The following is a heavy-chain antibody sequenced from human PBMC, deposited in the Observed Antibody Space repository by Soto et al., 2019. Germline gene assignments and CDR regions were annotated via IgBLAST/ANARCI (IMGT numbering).Heavy chain of an antibody. CDR1: GGSFSGYY. CDR2: INHRGST. V-gene: IGHV4-34*01. Sequence: QVQLQQWGAGLLKPSETLSLTCAVYGGSFSGYYWTWIRQPPGKGLEWIGEINHRGSTNYNPSLKSRVTISVDTSKNQFSRNRTSVTAAAAAVDYGARALNKRGTSYGPDFWGQGILVTVSS. D-gene: IGHD5-18*01. J-gene: IGHJ4*02. CDR3: ARALNKRGTSYGPDF.